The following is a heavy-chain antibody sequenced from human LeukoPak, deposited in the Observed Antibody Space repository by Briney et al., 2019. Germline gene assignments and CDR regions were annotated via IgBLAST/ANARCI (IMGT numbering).Heavy chain of an antibody. CDR2: INLNNGDT. D-gene: IGHD2-21*02. CDR3: ARDLSGYCGGDCSPEDFQH. CDR1: GYTFTGYY. V-gene: IGHV1-2*02. Sequence: ASVKVSCKASGYTFTGYYMHWVRQAPGQGLEWLGWINLNNGDTQYAQKFQGRVTMTRDTSISTAYMDLSSLRSEDTAVYYCARDLSGYCGGDCSPEDFQHWGQGTLVTVSS. J-gene: IGHJ1*01.